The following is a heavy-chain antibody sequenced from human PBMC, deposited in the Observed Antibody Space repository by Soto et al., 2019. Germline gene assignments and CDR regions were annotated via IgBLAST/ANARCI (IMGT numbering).Heavy chain of an antibody. D-gene: IGHD3-9*01. CDR1: GYTCTSYD. J-gene: IGHJ4*02. CDR3: AREAYYDIMTGYYRGFDY. V-gene: IGHV1-8*01. Sequence: ASLKGSCNASGYTCTSYDINWVLQATGQGLEWMGWMNPNSGNTGYAQKFQGRVTMTRNTSISTAYMELSSLRSEDTAVYYCAREAYYDIMTGYYRGFDYWGQGTLVTVSS. CDR2: MNPNSGNT.